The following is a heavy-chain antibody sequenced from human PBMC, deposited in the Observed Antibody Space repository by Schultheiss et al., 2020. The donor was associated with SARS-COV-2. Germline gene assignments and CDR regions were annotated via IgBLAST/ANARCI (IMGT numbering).Heavy chain of an antibody. Sequence: SETLSLTCTVSGGSISSSSYYWGWIRQPPGKGLEWIGYIYYSGSTYYNPSLKSRVTISVDTSKNQFSLKLSSVTAADTAVYYCARVETTGQSYHFDYWGQGTLVTVSS. CDR2: IYYSGST. V-gene: IGHV4-39*07. J-gene: IGHJ4*02. CDR1: GGSISSSSYY. D-gene: IGHD1-7*01. CDR3: ARVETTGQSYHFDY.